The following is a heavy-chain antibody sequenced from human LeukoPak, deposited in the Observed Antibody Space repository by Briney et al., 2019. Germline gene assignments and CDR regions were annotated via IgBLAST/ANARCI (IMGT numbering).Heavy chain of an antibody. CDR1: GYTFTSYA. Sequence: GASVKVSCKASGYTFTSYAMHWVRQAPGQRLEWMGWINAGNGNTKYSQKFQGRVTITADESTSTAYMELSSLRSEDTAVYYCARVPRVVFGVVIPWYFDYWGQGTLVTVSS. CDR2: INAGNGNT. V-gene: IGHV1-3*01. D-gene: IGHD3-3*01. CDR3: ARVPRVVFGVVIPWYFDY. J-gene: IGHJ4*02.